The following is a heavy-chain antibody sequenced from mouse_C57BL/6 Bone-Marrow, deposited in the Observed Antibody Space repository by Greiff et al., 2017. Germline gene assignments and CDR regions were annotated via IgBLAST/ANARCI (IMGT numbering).Heavy chain of an antibody. CDR1: GYAFSSSW. V-gene: IGHV1-82*01. Sequence: VMLVESGPELVKPGASVKISCKASGYAFSSSWMNWVKQRPGKGLEWIGRIYPGDGDTNYNGKFKGKATLTADKSSSTAYMQLSSLTSEDSAVYFCARGGLLQGFDYWGQGTTLTVSS. CDR2: IYPGDGDT. J-gene: IGHJ2*01. CDR3: ARGGLLQGFDY. D-gene: IGHD2-3*01.